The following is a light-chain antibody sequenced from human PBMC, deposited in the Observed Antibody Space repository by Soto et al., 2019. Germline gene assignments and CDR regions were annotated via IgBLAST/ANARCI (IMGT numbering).Light chain of an antibody. CDR3: EYYGTSIT. J-gene: IGKJ4*01. CDR1: QSISNNH. Sequence: EIVFTHSPGTRSWSAGERVTLYCRASQSISNNHLAWYQQKPGQAPRLLIHGTSNRATGIPDRFSGSGSGTDFTLTFSRLETEDFAVYYCEYYGTSITFGGGTKVDNK. CDR2: GTS. V-gene: IGKV3-20*01.